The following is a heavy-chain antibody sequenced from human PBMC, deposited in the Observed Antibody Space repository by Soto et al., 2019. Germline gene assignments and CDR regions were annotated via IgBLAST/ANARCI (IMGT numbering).Heavy chain of an antibody. CDR1: GYTFTSYG. Sequence: ASVKVSCKGSGYTFTSYGISWVRQAPGQGLEWMGWISAYNGNTNYAQKLQGRVTMTTDTSTSTAYMELRSLRSDDTAVYYCARSLNKRSQVVTATRVIDYWGQGTLVTVYS. D-gene: IGHD2-21*02. J-gene: IGHJ4*02. CDR2: ISAYNGNT. V-gene: IGHV1-18*01. CDR3: ARSLNKRSQVVTATRVIDY.